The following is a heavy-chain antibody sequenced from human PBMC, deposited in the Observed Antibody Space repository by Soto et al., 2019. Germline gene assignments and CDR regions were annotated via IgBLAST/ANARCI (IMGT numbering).Heavy chain of an antibody. CDR1: GGSFSGYY. Sequence: PSETLSLTCAVYGGSFSGYYWSWIRQPPGKGLEWIGEINHSGSTNYNPSLKSRVTISVDTSKNQFSLKLSSVTAADTAVYHCARGTGNYDFWSGYYTGLSWFDPWGQGTLVTVSS. CDR2: INHSGST. J-gene: IGHJ5*02. CDR3: ARGTGNYDFWSGYYTGLSWFDP. V-gene: IGHV4-34*01. D-gene: IGHD3-3*01.